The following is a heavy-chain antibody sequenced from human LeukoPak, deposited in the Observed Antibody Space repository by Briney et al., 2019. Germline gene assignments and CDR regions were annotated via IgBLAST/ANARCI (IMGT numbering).Heavy chain of an antibody. Sequence: GGSLRLSCAASGFTFSSYSMNWVRQAPGKGLEWVSSISSSSSYIYYADSVKGRFTISRDNAKNSLYLQMNSLRAEDTAVYYCARAGTMIVVDNRFDYWGQGTLVTVSS. CDR2: ISSSSSYI. V-gene: IGHV3-21*01. D-gene: IGHD3-22*01. J-gene: IGHJ4*02. CDR1: GFTFSSYS. CDR3: ARAGTMIVVDNRFDY.